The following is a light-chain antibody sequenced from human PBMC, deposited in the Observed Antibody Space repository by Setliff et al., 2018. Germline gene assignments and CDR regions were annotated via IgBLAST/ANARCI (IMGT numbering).Light chain of an antibody. CDR3: STWDDSLGAGV. CDR1: SSNIGSRA. CDR2: QSV. Sequence: VLTQPPSASGTPGQRATISCSGSSSNIGSRAVNWYQQLPGTAPKLLIYQSVQRPSGVPDRFSGSKSGTSASLAVIGLQSEDEADYYCSTWDDSLGAGVFGGGTK. V-gene: IGLV1-44*01. J-gene: IGLJ2*01.